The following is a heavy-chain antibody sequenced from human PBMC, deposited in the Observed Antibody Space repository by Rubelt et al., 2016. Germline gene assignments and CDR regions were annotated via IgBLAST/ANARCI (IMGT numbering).Heavy chain of an antibody. Sequence: QVQLQESGPGLVKPSQTLSLTCTVSGGSISSGGYYWSWIRQHPGKGLEWIGYIYYRGSTYYSPSIEIRLTVSVDPSKQQLFLQLRAVTAADTAVYSCARPSSTGYQNWNFDLWGRGTLVTVSS. CDR2: IYYRGST. V-gene: IGHV4-31*03. CDR3: ARPSSTGYQNWNFDL. CDR1: GGSISSGGYY. D-gene: IGHD3-9*01. J-gene: IGHJ2*01.